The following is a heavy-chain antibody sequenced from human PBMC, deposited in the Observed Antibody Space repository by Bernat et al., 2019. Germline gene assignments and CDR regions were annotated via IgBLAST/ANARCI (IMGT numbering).Heavy chain of an antibody. V-gene: IGHV3-23*01. Sequence: EVQLLESGGGLVQPGGSLRLSCAASGFTFASYAMGWVRQAPGKGLDWVSALSGSGGATYYADSVKGRFTISRDNSMNTLYLQMNNLGAEDTALYYCARRSPVYDSSGWPWYFQDWGQGTLVTVSS. CDR3: ARRSPVYDSSGWPWYFQD. CDR1: GFTFASYA. D-gene: IGHD3-22*01. J-gene: IGHJ1*01. CDR2: LSGSGGAT.